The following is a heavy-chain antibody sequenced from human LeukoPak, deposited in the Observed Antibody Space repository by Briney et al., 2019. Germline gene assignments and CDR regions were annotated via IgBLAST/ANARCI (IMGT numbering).Heavy chain of an antibody. J-gene: IGHJ4*02. CDR2: INPYTGDR. CDR1: GYSFTTYL. Sequence: ASVKVSCKTSGYSFTTYLINCVRPTSGQGLERLGWINPYTGDRGYAQRFQGRLSITSDTSISTAYMELGSLKSDDTAVYFCARTTSLTASGDDCWGQGTLVTVSS. CDR3: ARTTSLTASGDDC. V-gene: IGHV1-8*03. D-gene: IGHD2-21*02.